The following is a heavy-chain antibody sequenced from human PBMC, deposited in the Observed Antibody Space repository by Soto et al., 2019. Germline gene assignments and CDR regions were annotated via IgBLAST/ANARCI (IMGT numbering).Heavy chain of an antibody. Sequence: SETLSLTCTVSGGSISSYYWSWIRQPPGKGLEWIGYIYYSGSTNYNPSLQSRVTISVDTSKNQFFLKLTSVTAADTAVYYCARYQQYFQHWGQGTLVTVSS. V-gene: IGHV4-59*08. CDR3: ARYQQYFQH. J-gene: IGHJ1*01. CDR1: GGSISSYY. CDR2: IYYSGST.